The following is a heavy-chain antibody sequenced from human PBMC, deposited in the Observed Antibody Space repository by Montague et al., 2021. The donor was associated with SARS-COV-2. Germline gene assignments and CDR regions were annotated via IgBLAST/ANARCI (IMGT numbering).Heavy chain of an antibody. D-gene: IGHD2-2*01. CDR1: GDSVSSNIAT. V-gene: IGHV6-1*01. CDR2: TYYRSKWYN. Sequence: CAISGDSVSSNIATWNWIRQSPSRGLEWLGRTYYRSKWYNDYAESVKSRITIDPDTSKHQFSPHLNSVTPEDTAVYYCARIPVGSQYYFDFWGQGTLVTVSS. J-gene: IGHJ4*02. CDR3: ARIPVGSQYYFDF.